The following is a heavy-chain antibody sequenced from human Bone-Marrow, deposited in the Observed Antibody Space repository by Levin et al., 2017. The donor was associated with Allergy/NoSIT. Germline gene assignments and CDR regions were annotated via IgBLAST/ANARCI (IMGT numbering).Heavy chain of an antibody. J-gene: IGHJ4*02. V-gene: IGHV3-21*01. CDR3: AQEGDRNYDESGYYFDY. Sequence: GESLKISCTASGFTFSSYSMNWVRQAPGKGLEWVSSITSSSTYIYYAASVRGRFTISRDNAKNSLYLQMDSLRAEDTAVYYCAQEGDRNYDESGYYFDYWGQGTLVTVSS. CDR1: GFTFSSYS. D-gene: IGHD3-22*01. CDR2: ITSSSTYI.